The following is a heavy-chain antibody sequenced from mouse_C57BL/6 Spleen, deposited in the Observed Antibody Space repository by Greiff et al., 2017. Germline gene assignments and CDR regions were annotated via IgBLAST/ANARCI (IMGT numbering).Heavy chain of an antibody. J-gene: IGHJ4*01. CDR3: ERSKQKYYALDY. Sequence: EVKVEESGGGLVQPGGSLSLSCAASGFTFTDYYMSWVRQPPGKALEWLGFIRNKANGYTTEYTASVQVRFTISSANSHSILYLQLNALRAEDRATYNCERSKQKYYALDYWGQGTSVTVSS. CDR2: IRNKANGYTT. V-gene: IGHV7-3*01. CDR1: GFTFTDYY.